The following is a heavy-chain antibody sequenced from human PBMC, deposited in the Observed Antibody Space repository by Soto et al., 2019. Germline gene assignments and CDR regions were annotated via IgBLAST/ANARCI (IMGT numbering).Heavy chain of an antibody. J-gene: IGHJ6*03. Sequence: SETLSLTCTVSGGSISSYYWSWIRQPPGKGQEWVGYIYYSGSTNYNPSLKSRVTISVDTSKNQFSLRLSSVTATDTAVYYCARISVASRYMDVWGKAAPVTVS. D-gene: IGHD5-12*01. CDR3: ARISVASRYMDV. CDR1: GGSISSYY. V-gene: IGHV4-59*08. CDR2: IYYSGST.